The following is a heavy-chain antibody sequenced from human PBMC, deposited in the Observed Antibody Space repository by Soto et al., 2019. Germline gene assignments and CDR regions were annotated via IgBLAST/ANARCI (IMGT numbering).Heavy chain of an antibody. CDR3: ARDSTTWFPYYGIDV. Sequence: QVQESGPGLVKPSETLSLTCTVSGGSIDYYYWTWIRQPPGKGLEWIGDISDSGRTNYNPSLRSRVTISVDTSKNQVSLKLNSVTAADTAVYYCARDSTTWFPYYGIDVWGQGTTVIVSS. J-gene: IGHJ6*02. D-gene: IGHD6-13*01. V-gene: IGHV4-59*01. CDR2: ISDSGRT. CDR1: GGSIDYYY.